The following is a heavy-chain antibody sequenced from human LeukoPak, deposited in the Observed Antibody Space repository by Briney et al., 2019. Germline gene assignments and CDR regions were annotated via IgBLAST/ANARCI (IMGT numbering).Heavy chain of an antibody. CDR1: GGSISSYY. V-gene: IGHV4-59*08. Sequence: PSETLSLTCTVSGGSISSYYWSWLRQPPGKGLEWIGYIYYSGGTNYNPSLKSRVTISVDTSKNQFSLKLSSVTAADTAVYYCARTGSGYYPYFDYWGQGTLVTVSS. J-gene: IGHJ4*02. CDR2: IYYSGGT. CDR3: ARTGSGYYPYFDY. D-gene: IGHD3-22*01.